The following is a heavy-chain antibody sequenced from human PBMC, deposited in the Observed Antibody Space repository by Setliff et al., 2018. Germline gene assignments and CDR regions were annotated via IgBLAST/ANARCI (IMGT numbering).Heavy chain of an antibody. CDR1: GYTFTNYW. Sequence: GESLKISCNGSGYTFTNYWIAWVRQMPGKGLEYMGIIYPADSDTTYSPSFQGQVTISADKSINTAYLQWSSLKASDTAIYYCARVGPLTDDAFDIWGQGTMVTVSS. CDR2: IYPADSDT. V-gene: IGHV5-51*01. D-gene: IGHD1-26*01. CDR3: ARVGPLTDDAFDI. J-gene: IGHJ3*02.